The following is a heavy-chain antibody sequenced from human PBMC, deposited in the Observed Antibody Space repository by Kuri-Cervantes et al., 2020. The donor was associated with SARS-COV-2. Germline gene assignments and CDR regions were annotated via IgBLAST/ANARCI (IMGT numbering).Heavy chain of an antibody. CDR2: ISSSGSTI. CDR1: GFTFSSYE. Sequence: GESLKISCAASGFTFSSYEMNWVRQAPGKGLEWVSYISSSGSTIYYADSVKGRFTISRDNAKNSLYLQMNSLRAEDTAVYYCARDETVTMVRGVIIRPEIAPVWGSFDYWGQGTLVTVSS. V-gene: IGHV3-48*03. D-gene: IGHD3-10*01. J-gene: IGHJ4*02. CDR3: ARDETVTMVRGVIIRPEIAPVWGSFDY.